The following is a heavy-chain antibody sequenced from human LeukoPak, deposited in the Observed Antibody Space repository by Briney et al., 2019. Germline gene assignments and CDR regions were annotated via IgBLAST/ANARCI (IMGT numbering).Heavy chain of an antibody. J-gene: IGHJ4*02. V-gene: IGHV1-2*02. CDR1: GYTFTAYY. Sequence: ASVKVSCKASGYTFTAYYMHWVRQAPGQGLEWMGWINPNSGGTNYAQKFQGRVTMTTDTSTSTAYMELRSLRSDDTAVYHCARDSPVLEYSSSSADYWGQGTLVTVSS. D-gene: IGHD6-6*01. CDR3: ARDSPVLEYSSSSADY. CDR2: INPNSGGT.